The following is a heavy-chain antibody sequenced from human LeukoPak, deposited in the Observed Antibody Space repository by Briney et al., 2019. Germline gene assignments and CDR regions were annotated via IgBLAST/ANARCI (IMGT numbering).Heavy chain of an antibody. D-gene: IGHD3-9*01. CDR1: GFTFSSYG. V-gene: IGHV3-30*02. CDR2: MRYDGSNR. J-gene: IGHJ6*03. CDR3: AKGVKVPLLRYFSYYMDV. Sequence: GGSLRLSCAASGFTFSSYGMHWVRQALGKGLEWVAFMRYDGSNRNYADSVKGRFTISRDNSKNTLYLQMNSLRAEDTAVYYFAKGVKVPLLRYFSYYMDVWGKGTTVTISS.